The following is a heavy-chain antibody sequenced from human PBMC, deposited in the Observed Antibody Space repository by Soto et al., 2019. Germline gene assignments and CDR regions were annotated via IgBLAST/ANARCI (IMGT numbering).Heavy chain of an antibody. Sequence: AVKVSCKASGGTFSSYAISWVRQAPGQGLEWMGGIIPIFGTANYAQKFQGRVTITADKSTSTAYMELSSLRSEDTAVYYCASVAARPFYYYYGMDVWGQGTTVTVSS. CDR3: ASVAARPFYYYYGMDV. V-gene: IGHV1-69*06. CDR2: IIPIFGTA. CDR1: GGTFSSYA. J-gene: IGHJ6*02. D-gene: IGHD6-6*01.